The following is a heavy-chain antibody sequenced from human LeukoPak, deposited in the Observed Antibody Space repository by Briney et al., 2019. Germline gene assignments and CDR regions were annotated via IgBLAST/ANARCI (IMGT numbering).Heavy chain of an antibody. Sequence: PGGSLRLSCAASGFTFSSYAMHWVRQAPGKGLEWVAVISYDGSNKYYADSVKGRFTISRDNSKNTLYLQMNSLRAEDTAVYYCVTGDYNFIRFDYWGQGTLVTVSS. D-gene: IGHD5-24*01. CDR3: VTGDYNFIRFDY. V-gene: IGHV3-30*04. CDR1: GFTFSSYA. J-gene: IGHJ4*02. CDR2: ISYDGSNK.